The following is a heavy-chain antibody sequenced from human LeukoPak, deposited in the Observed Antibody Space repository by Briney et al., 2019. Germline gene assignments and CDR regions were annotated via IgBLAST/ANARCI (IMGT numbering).Heavy chain of an antibody. CDR1: GFTFSCYE. CDR2: ISSGRTI. V-gene: IGHV3-48*03. D-gene: IGHD6-6*01. CDR3: ARLYSSSSGKAFDI. Sequence: GGSLRLSCAASGFTFSCYEMNWVRQAPGKGLEWVSYISSGRTIYYADSVKGRFTISRDNAKNSLYLQMNSLRAEDTAVYYCARLYSSSSGKAFDIWGQGTMVTVSS. J-gene: IGHJ3*02.